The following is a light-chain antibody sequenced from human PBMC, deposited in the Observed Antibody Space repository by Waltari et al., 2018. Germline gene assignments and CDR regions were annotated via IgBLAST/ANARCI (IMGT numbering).Light chain of an antibody. J-gene: IGLJ3*02. CDR2: RRD. CDR1: ASNIGNNV. V-gene: IGLV1-44*01. Sequence: QSVLTQPPSASGTPGQGVTISCSGGASNIGNNVVNWYQQVPGKAPKLLIYRRDRRPAGVPDRFSGSKSGTSASRAISGLQSEDEADYYCAAWDDSLNGRWVFGGGTKVTVL. CDR3: AAWDDSLNGRWV.